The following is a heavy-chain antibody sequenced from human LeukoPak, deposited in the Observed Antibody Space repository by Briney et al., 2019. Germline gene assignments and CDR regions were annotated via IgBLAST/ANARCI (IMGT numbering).Heavy chain of an antibody. Sequence: KPSETLSLTCTVSGGSISSSSYYWGWIRQPQGKGLEWIGSIYYSGSTYYNPSLKSRVTISVDTSKNQFSLKLSSVTAADTAVYYCARRSTTPFDYWGQGTLVTVSP. D-gene: IGHD1-1*01. CDR2: IYYSGST. J-gene: IGHJ4*02. CDR3: ARRSTTPFDY. V-gene: IGHV4-39*01. CDR1: GGSISSSSYY.